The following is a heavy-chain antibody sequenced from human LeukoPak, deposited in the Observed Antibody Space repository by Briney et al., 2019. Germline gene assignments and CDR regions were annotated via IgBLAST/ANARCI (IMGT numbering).Heavy chain of an antibody. J-gene: IGHJ4*02. CDR1: GFTFSNYG. CDR3: VKDKWIDH. V-gene: IGHV3-64D*09. CDR2: ININGGRT. Sequence: GGSLRLSCAASGFTFSNYGMHWVRQAPGKGLEYVSSININGGRTYYADSVKGRFTISRDNSKNTLYLQMSSLRTEDTAVYYCVKDKWIDHWGQGTLVTVSS. D-gene: IGHD2-8*01.